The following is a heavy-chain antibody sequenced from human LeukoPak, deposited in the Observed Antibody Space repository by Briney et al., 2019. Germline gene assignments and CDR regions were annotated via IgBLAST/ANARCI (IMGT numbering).Heavy chain of an antibody. CDR3: ARRTGFDSGHYFDY. Sequence: SETLSLTCTVSGGSISRNSYHWGWIRQPPGKGLEWIGSIYYSGSTYYYPSLKSRVTISIDTSKNQFSLKLSSVTAADTAVYYCARRTGFDSGHYFDYWGQGILVTVSS. CDR1: GGSISRNSYH. D-gene: IGHD6-19*01. J-gene: IGHJ4*02. V-gene: IGHV4-39*01. CDR2: IYYSGST.